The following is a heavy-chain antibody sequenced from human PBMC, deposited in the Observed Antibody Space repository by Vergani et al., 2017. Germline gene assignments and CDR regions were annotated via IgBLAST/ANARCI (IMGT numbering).Heavy chain of an antibody. Sequence: QVQLQESGPGLVKPSETLSLTCTVSGGSISSYYWSWIRQPAGKGLGWIGRIYTSGSTNYNPSLKSRVTMSVDTAKNQFSLKLSSVTAADTAVYYCARSYCSSTSCRSPDYYYYMDVWGKGTTVTVSS. V-gene: IGHV4-4*07. CDR1: GGSISSYY. CDR2: IYTSGST. J-gene: IGHJ6*03. D-gene: IGHD2-2*01. CDR3: ARSYCSSTSCRSPDYYYYMDV.